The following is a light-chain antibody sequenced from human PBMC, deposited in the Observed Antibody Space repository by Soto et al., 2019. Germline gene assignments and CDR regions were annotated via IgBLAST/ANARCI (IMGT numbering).Light chain of an antibody. Sequence: QSVLTQPPSASGTPGQRVTISCSGSSSNIGSNTVNWYQQLPGTAPKLLIYSNNQRPSGVPDRFSGSKSGTSAFLAISGLQSEDEADYYCAAWDDSLNGLVFGGVTKVTVL. CDR1: SSNIGSNT. CDR3: AAWDDSLNGLV. V-gene: IGLV1-44*01. J-gene: IGLJ2*01. CDR2: SNN.